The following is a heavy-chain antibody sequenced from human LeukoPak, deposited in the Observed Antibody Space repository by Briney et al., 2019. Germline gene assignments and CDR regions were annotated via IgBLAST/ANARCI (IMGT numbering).Heavy chain of an antibody. CDR3: ARDSGRRYYYDSSGYYFDAFDI. CDR1: GGTFSSYA. D-gene: IGHD3-22*01. CDR2: IIPIFGTA. J-gene: IGHJ3*02. Sequence: ASVKVSCKASGGTFSSYAISWVLQAPGQGLEWMGRIIPIFGTANYAQKFQGRVTITTDESTSTAYMELSSLRSEDTAVYYCARDSGRRYYYDSSGYYFDAFDIWGQGTMVTVSS. V-gene: IGHV1-69*05.